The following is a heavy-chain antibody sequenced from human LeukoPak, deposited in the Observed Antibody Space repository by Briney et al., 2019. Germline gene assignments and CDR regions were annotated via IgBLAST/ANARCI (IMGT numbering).Heavy chain of an antibody. D-gene: IGHD6-13*01. CDR3: ARANPQQQLAFDY. J-gene: IGHJ4*02. CDR2: INHSGST. CDR1: GGSFSGYY. V-gene: IGHV4-34*01. Sequence: SETLSLTCAVYGGSFSGYYWSWIRQPPGKGLEWIGEINHSGSTNYNPSLKSRVTISVDTSKNQFSLKLSSVTAADTAVYYCARANPQQQLAFDYWGQGTLVTVSS.